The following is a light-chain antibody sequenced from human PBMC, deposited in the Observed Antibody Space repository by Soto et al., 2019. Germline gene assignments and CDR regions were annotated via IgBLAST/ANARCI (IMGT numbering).Light chain of an antibody. Sequence: EIVLTQSPATLSFSPGERATLTCRASQSVSRDLAWYQQKPGQAPRLLIYDISTRATGIPTRFSGSGSGTEFTLTINSLQSEDFALYYCQQYNNWPPWTFGQGTKVDIK. CDR2: DIS. J-gene: IGKJ1*01. CDR3: QQYNNWPPWT. V-gene: IGKV3D-15*01. CDR1: QSVSRD.